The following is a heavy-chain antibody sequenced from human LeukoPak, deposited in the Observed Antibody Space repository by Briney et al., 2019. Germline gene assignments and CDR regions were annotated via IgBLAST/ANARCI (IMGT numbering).Heavy chain of an antibody. Sequence: SETLSLTCTVSGGSISSSSYYWGWIRQPPGKGLEWIGSIYYSGSTYYNPSHKSRVTISVDTSKNQFSLKLSSVTAADTAVYYCARHGIAVAGSFDYWGQGTLVTVSS. CDR2: IYYSGST. CDR3: ARHGIAVAGSFDY. CDR1: GGSISSSSYY. J-gene: IGHJ4*02. V-gene: IGHV4-39*01. D-gene: IGHD6-19*01.